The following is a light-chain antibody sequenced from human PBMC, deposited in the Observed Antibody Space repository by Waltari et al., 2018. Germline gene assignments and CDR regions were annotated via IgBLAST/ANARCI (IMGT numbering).Light chain of an antibody. J-gene: IGLJ1*01. CDR2: EVS. Sequence: QSALTQPPSAAGSPGQSVIIPCTGTSSDVGGSNYVSWYQQPPGKAPTLMIYEVSKRPSGVPDRFSGSKSGNTASLAVSGLQAEDEADYYCSSYAGSNNYVFGTGTKVTVL. CDR1: SSDVGGSNY. V-gene: IGLV2-8*01. CDR3: SSYAGSNNYV.